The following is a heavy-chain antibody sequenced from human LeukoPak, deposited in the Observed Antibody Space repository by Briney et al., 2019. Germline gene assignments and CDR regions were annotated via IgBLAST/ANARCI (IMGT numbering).Heavy chain of an antibody. CDR3: ARVLVGATEFGY. CDR1: GYTFTSYY. Sequence: ASVKVSCKASGYTFTSYYMHWVRRAPGQGLEWMGIINPSGGSTSYAQKFQGRVTMTRDMSTSTVYMELSSLRSEDTAVYYCARVLVGATEFGYWGQGTLVTVS. CDR2: INPSGGST. J-gene: IGHJ4*02. D-gene: IGHD1-26*01. V-gene: IGHV1-46*01.